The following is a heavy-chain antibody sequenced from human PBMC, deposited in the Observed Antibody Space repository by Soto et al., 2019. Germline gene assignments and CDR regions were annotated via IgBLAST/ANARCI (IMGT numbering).Heavy chain of an antibody. D-gene: IGHD1-1*01. CDR2: MNPNSGNT. V-gene: IGHV1-8*01. CDR1: GYTFTSYD. J-gene: IGHJ3*02. Sequence: ASVKVSCKASGYTFTSYDINWVRQATGQGLEWMGWMNPNSGNTGYAQKFQGRVTMTRNTSISTAYMELSSLRSEDTAVYYCARQPRVPYESRDAFDIWGQGTMVTVSS. CDR3: ARQPRVPYESRDAFDI.